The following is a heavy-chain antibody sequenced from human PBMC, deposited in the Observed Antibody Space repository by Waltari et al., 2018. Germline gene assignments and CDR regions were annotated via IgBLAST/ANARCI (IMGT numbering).Heavy chain of an antibody. CDR2: ISYDGSNK. Sequence: QPGRSLRLSCAASGFTFSSYAMHWVRQAPGKGLEWVAVISYDGSNKYYADSVKGRFTISRDNSKNTLYLQMNSLRAEDTAVYYCARSGGSSWYALDFDYWGQGTLVTVSS. CDR1: GFTFSSYA. V-gene: IGHV3-30-3*01. CDR3: ARSGGSSWYALDFDY. D-gene: IGHD6-13*01. J-gene: IGHJ4*02.